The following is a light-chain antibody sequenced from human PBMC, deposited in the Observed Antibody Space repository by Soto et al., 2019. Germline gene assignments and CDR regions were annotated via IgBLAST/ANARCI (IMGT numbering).Light chain of an antibody. V-gene: IGKV1-12*01. CDR2: AAS. CDR1: QDISAW. Sequence: DIQMTQSPSSVSASIGDKVTITCRASQDISAWLVWYQQKPGKAPKLLISAASSFDSGVPSRLRVSRSGTDFTLTISSLQPEDSATYYCQQANSFPWTFGQGTKVEIK. J-gene: IGKJ1*01. CDR3: QQANSFPWT.